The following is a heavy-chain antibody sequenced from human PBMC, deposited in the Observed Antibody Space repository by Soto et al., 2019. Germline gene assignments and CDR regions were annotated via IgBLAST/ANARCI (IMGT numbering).Heavy chain of an antibody. CDR3: ARDDETSGHYATFHY. Sequence: QVQLVESGGGVVQSGRSLRLSCAASGFTFTSYGMHWVRQAPGQGLEWVAVIWYHGRNEYYADSVKGRFTISRDNSKNPVYLQMNSLRAEDTAVYYCARDDETSGHYATFHYWGQGTQVTVYS. J-gene: IGHJ4*02. CDR1: GFTFTSYG. V-gene: IGHV3-33*01. CDR2: IWYHGRNE. D-gene: IGHD3-22*01.